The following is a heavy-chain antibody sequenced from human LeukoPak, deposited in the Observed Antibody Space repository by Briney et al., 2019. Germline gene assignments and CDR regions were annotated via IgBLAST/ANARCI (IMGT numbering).Heavy chain of an antibody. Sequence: SETLSLTCSVSGGSISNYICAWIRQPPGKGLEWIGYISYSGSTSYNPSLKSRVTISVDTSKNQFSLKLSSVTAADTAVYYCARKRVVRGGHWYFDLWGRGTLVTVSS. CDR2: ISYSGST. V-gene: IGHV4-59*01. CDR3: ARKRVVRGGHWYFDL. J-gene: IGHJ2*01. D-gene: IGHD3-10*01. CDR1: GGSISNYI.